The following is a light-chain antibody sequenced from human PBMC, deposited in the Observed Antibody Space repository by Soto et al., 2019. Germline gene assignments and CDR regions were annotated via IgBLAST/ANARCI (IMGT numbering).Light chain of an antibody. CDR3: MQALQAPLS. CDR2: LGS. J-gene: IGKJ1*01. CDR1: QSLLGIYGYNY. Sequence: DIVMTQSPLSLPVTPGEPASISCRSSQSLLGIYGYNYLDWYLQKPGQTPQLLIYLGSIRASGVPDRFSGGGSGTHFTLKISRVEAEDGDHYYFMQALQAPLSFGQGTKVESK. V-gene: IGKV2-28*01.